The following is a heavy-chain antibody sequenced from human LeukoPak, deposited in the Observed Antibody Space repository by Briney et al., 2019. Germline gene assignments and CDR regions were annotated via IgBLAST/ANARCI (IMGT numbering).Heavy chain of an antibody. CDR1: GYTFTSYG. CDR3: ARDMEDTAMVTRDY. D-gene: IGHD5-18*01. J-gene: IGHJ4*02. V-gene: IGHV1-18*01. CDR2: ISAYNGNT. Sequence: ASVKVSCKASGYTFTSYGFSWVRQAPGQGLEWMGWISAYNGNTNYAQKLQGRVTMTTDTSTSTAYMELRSLRSDDTAVYYCARDMEDTAMVTRDYWGQGTLVTVSS.